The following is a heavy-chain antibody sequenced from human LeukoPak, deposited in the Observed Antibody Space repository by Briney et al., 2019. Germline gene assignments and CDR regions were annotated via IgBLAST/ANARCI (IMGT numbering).Heavy chain of an antibody. D-gene: IGHD3-22*01. V-gene: IGHV3-23*01. CDR3: ARESDYYDSSGYYYPSGFDY. Sequence: GGSLRLSCAASGFTFSTYAVNWVRQAPGRGLEWVSTISGSGGSTYYADSVKGQFTISRDNSKNTLYLQMNSLRAEDTAVYYCARESDYYDSSGYYYPSGFDYWGQGTLVTVSS. CDR2: ISGSGGST. J-gene: IGHJ4*02. CDR1: GFTFSTYA.